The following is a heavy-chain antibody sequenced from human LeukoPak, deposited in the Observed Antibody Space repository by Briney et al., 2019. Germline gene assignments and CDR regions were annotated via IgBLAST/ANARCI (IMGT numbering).Heavy chain of an antibody. CDR3: ARATEYSYGPGWFDP. CDR2: IYYSGST. Sequence: SETLSLTCTVSGGSINNYYWGWIRQPPGKGLEWIGYIYYSGSTNYNPSLKSRVTISVDTSKNQFSLKLSSVTAADTAVYYCARATEYSYGPGWFDPWGQGTLVTVSS. D-gene: IGHD5-18*01. J-gene: IGHJ5*02. V-gene: IGHV4-59*01. CDR1: GGSINNYY.